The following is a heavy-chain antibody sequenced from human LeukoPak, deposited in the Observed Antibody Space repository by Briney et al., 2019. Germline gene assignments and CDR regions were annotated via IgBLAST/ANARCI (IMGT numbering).Heavy chain of an antibody. V-gene: IGHV4-34*01. CDR1: GGSLRGYY. CDR2: INHSGST. Sequence: PETLSLTCALSGGSLRGYYWRWVRHPPREGLEWIGEINHSGSTNYNPSLKSRVTISVDTSKNQFSLKLSSVTAADTAVYYCARGRVTMGFDYWGQGTLVTVSS. CDR3: ARGRVTMGFDY. D-gene: IGHD3-10*01. J-gene: IGHJ4*02.